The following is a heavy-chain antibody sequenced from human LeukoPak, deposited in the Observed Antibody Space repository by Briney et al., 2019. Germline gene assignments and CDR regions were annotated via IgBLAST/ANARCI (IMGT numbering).Heavy chain of an antibody. V-gene: IGHV3-48*04. Sequence: GGSLRLSCAASGFTFSSYSMNWVRQAPGKGLEWVSYISSSGSTIYYADSVKGRFTISRDNAKNSLYLQMNSLRAEDTAVYYCARAPPRSGWFDYWGQGTLVTVSS. CDR1: GFTFSSYS. J-gene: IGHJ4*02. D-gene: IGHD6-19*01. CDR2: ISSSGSTI. CDR3: ARAPPRSGWFDY.